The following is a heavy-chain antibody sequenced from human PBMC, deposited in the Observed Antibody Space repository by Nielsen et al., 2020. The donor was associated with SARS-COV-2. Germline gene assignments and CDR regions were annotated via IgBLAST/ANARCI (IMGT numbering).Heavy chain of an antibody. V-gene: IGHV3-33*05. Sequence: WIRQPPGKGLEWVAVISYDGSNKYYADSVKGRFTISRDNSKNTLYLQMNSLRAEDTAVYYCARDRYSSGCFDYWGQGTLVTVSS. CDR2: ISYDGSNK. CDR3: ARDRYSSGCFDY. D-gene: IGHD6-19*01. J-gene: IGHJ4*02.